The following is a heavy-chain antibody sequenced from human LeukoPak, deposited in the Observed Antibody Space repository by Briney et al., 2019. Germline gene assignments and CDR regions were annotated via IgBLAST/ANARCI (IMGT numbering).Heavy chain of an antibody. Sequence: PGGSLRLSCAASGFTFSRYSMNWVRQAPGKGLEWVSSISTSSSYIYYADSVKGRFTISRDNAKNSLYLQMNILRAEDTAVYYCVRNRYYYGSRNYGVPNWFDPWGQGTLVTVSS. CDR1: GFTFSRYS. D-gene: IGHD3-10*01. CDR2: ISTSSSYI. V-gene: IGHV3-21*01. J-gene: IGHJ5*02. CDR3: VRNRYYYGSRNYGVPNWFDP.